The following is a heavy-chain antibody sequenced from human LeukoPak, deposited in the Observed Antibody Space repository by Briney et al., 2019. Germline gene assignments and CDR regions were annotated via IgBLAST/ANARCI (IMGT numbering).Heavy chain of an antibody. Sequence: GGSLRLACAASGFTFTNSWMAWVRQAPGRGLEWVANIKQDGSTKHYVGSLKGRFTISRGNPKNSLYLQMNSLRADDTAVYYCARDTDGSLDYWGQGIPVTVAS. CDR1: GFTFTNSW. CDR3: ARDTDGSLDY. J-gene: IGHJ4*02. CDR2: IKQDGSTK. V-gene: IGHV3-7*01. D-gene: IGHD1-26*01.